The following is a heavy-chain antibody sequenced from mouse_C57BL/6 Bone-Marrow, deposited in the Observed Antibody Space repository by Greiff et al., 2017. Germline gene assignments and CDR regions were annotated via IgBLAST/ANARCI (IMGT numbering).Heavy chain of an antibody. V-gene: IGHV1-77*01. CDR1: GYTFTDYY. CDR3: ACDKLCACFAY. Sequence: QVTLKESGAELVKPGASVKISCKASGYTFTDYYINWVKQRPGQGLEWIGKIDPGSGGTYYNEKFKGKATLTVDKSSSTAYMQLSSLTSEDSAVYFCACDKLCACFAYWGQGTLVTVSA. J-gene: IGHJ3*01. CDR2: IDPGSGGT. D-gene: IGHD4-1*01.